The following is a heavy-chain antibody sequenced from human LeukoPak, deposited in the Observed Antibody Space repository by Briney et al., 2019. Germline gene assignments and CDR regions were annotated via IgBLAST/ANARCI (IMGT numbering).Heavy chain of an antibody. J-gene: IGHJ4*02. CDR1: AGSITSGDHY. D-gene: IGHD1-1*01. CDR3: AGSNWKYYFGF. V-gene: IGHV4-30-4*08. CDR2: IYSSGST. Sequence: SETLSLTCTVSAGSITSGDHYWNWIRQPPGKGLGWIGYIYSSGSTYYNPSLKSRITMSLDTSKSQFSLQLSSVTAADTAVYYCAGSNWKYYFGFWGQGTLVTVSS.